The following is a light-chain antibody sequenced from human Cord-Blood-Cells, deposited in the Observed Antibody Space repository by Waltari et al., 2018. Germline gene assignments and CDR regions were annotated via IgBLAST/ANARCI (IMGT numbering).Light chain of an antibody. CDR3: AAWDDSLSGRV. CDR2: RNN. V-gene: IGLV1-47*01. J-gene: IGLJ3*02. Sequence: QSVLTQPPSASGTPGQRVTISCSGSSSNIGSNSVYWYQQLPGTAPKLLIYRNNQRPSGVPGRFSGSKSGTSASLAISGLRSEDEADYYCAAWDDSLSGRVFGGGTKLTVL. CDR1: SSNIGSNS.